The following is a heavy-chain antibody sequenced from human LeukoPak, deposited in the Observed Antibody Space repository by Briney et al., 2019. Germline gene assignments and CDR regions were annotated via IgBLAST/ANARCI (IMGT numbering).Heavy chain of an antibody. CDR1: GGSISSYY. Sequence: SETLSLTCTVSGGSISSYYWSWIRQPPGKGLEWIGEINHSGSTNYNPSLKSRVTISVDTSKNQFSLKLSSVTAADTAVYYCARTDNWNDAFDIWGQGTTVTVSS. V-gene: IGHV4-34*01. J-gene: IGHJ3*02. CDR2: INHSGST. CDR3: ARTDNWNDAFDI. D-gene: IGHD1-20*01.